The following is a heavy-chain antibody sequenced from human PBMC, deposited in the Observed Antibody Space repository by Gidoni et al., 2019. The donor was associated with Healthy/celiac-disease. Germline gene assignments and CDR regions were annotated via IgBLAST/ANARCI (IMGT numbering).Heavy chain of an antibody. CDR3: AKDSAENYYGSGSYEGGDY. CDR2: IRGSGGST. Sequence: EVQLLESGGGLVQPGGSLRLSCAASGFPFSSYAMSWVRQAPGKGLEWVSAIRGSGGSTYYADSVKGRFTISRDNSKNTLYLQMNSLRAEDTAVYYCAKDSAENYYGSGSYEGGDYWGQGTLVTVSS. D-gene: IGHD3-10*01. J-gene: IGHJ4*02. V-gene: IGHV3-23*01. CDR1: GFPFSSYA.